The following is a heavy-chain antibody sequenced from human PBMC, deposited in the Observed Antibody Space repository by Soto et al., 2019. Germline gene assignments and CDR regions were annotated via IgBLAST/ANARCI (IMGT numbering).Heavy chain of an antibody. CDR1: GYTFTSYG. Sequence: ASVKVSCKASGYTFTSYGISWVRQAPGQGLEWMGWISAYNGNTNYAQKLQGRVTMTTDTSTSTAYMELRSLRSDDTAVYYCAVGDTLKGLTTLTYWGQGTLVTVSS. CDR3: AVGDTLKGLTTLTY. J-gene: IGHJ4*02. CDR2: ISAYNGNT. D-gene: IGHD4-4*01. V-gene: IGHV1-18*01.